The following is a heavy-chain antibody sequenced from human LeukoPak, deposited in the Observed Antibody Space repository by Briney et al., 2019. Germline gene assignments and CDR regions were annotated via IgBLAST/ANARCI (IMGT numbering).Heavy chain of an antibody. V-gene: IGHV1-18*01. CDR3: ARDIRRRISYYFDY. J-gene: IGHJ4*02. CDR2: ISLYNGNT. Sequence: ASVKVSCKASGYTLSNFGISWVRQAPGQGLEWMGWISLYNGNTNYAQNLQGRVTMTTDTSTSTVYMELRSLGSDDTAVYYCARDIRRRISYYFDYWGQGTLVTVSS. D-gene: IGHD2/OR15-2a*01. CDR1: GYTLSNFG.